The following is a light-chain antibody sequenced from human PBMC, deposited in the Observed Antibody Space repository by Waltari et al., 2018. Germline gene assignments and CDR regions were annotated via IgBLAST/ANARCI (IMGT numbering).Light chain of an antibody. Sequence: VLTQSPGTLSLSPGETATLSCRASQSISKYLVWYQQRPGNAPRLLIYAASTRATGVPDRFSGSGYGTDFTHTISRLEPEDFAVYYCQNHERLPATFGPGTKVEIK. CDR2: AAS. CDR1: QSISKY. J-gene: IGKJ1*01. V-gene: IGKV3-20*01. CDR3: QNHERLPAT.